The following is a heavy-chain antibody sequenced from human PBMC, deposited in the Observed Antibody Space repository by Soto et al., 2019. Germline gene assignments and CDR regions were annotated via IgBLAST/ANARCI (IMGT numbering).Heavy chain of an antibody. J-gene: IGHJ6*02. V-gene: IGHV3-30*04. CDR3: ARNYGSGSSDGMDV. D-gene: IGHD3-10*01. CDR2: MSYDGSNK. CDR1: GFTFSNYA. Sequence: QVQLVESGGGVVQPGKSLRLSCAAAGFTFSNYAMHWVRQAPGKGLEWVAVMSYDGSNKYYADSVKGRFTISRDNSKNELCLQMYSLRPEDKAVYYCARNYGSGSSDGMDVWGQGTTVTVSS.